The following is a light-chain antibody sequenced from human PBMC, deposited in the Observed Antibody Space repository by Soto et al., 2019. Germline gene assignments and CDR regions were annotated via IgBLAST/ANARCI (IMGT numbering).Light chain of an antibody. CDR3: VAWDTSLRTGV. CDR2: NNN. J-gene: IGLJ3*02. CDR1: RSNIGNNY. V-gene: IGLV1-51*01. Sequence: QSVLTQPPSVSAAPGQKVTISCSGSRSNIGNNYVAWYQQFPGTVPKLLIYNNNGRPSGTPHRISGSASGTSAKLTITGLQTGAEADYFCVAWDTSLRTGVIGGGAKVTVL.